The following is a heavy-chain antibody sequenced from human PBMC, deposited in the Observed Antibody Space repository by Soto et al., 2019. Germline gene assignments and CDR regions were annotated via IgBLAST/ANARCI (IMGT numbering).Heavy chain of an antibody. D-gene: IGHD1-1*01. J-gene: IGHJ4*02. Sequence: QITLKESGRTLVTPTQTLTLTCTFSGFSLTTRPVGVGWIRQPPGQALEWLALIYWDDDKRYNPSLKARVTSTKDTSKNQLVLTMTNMDPVDTATYYCAHRQLYNGAWNEGTFDYWGQGALVTVSS. CDR1: GFSLTTRPVG. CDR2: IYWDDDK. CDR3: AHRQLYNGAWNEGTFDY. V-gene: IGHV2-5*02.